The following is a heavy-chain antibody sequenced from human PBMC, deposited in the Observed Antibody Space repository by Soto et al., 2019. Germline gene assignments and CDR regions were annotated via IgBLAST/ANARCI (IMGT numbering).Heavy chain of an antibody. J-gene: IGHJ4*02. D-gene: IGHD3-10*01. CDR2: IYHSGST. CDR1: GYSISSGYY. V-gene: IGHV4-38-2*01. CDR3: AYGSGYNY. Sequence: SETLSLTCAVSGYSISSGYYWGWIRQPPGKGLEWIGSIYHSGSTYYNPSLKGRVTISVDTSKNQFSLKLSSVTAADTAVYYCAYGSGYNYWGQGTLVTVSS.